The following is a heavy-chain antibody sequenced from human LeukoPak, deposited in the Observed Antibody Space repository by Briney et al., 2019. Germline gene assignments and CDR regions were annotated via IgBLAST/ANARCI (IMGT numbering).Heavy chain of an antibody. J-gene: IGHJ4*02. V-gene: IGHV3-30*18. CDR2: ISYDGSNK. D-gene: IGHD5-12*01. CDR1: GFTFSSYG. Sequence: GRSLRLSCAASGFTFSSYGMHWVRQAPGKGLKWVAVISYDGSNKYYADSVKGRFTISRDNSKNTLYLQMNSLRAEDTAVYYCAKDRRDGGYPYYFDYWGQGTLVTVSS. CDR3: AKDRRDGGYPYYFDY.